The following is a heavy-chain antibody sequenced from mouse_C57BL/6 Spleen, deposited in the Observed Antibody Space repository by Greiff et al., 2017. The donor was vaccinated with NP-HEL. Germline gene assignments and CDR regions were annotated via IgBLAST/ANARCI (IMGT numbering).Heavy chain of an antibody. CDR3: APGYDYGGFAY. CDR1: GYTFTSYW. CDR2: IDPSDSYT. V-gene: IGHV1-50*01. J-gene: IGHJ3*01. Sequence: QVQLQQPGAELVKPGASVKLSCTASGYTFTSYWMQWVKQRPGQGLEWIGEIDPSDSYTNYNQTFKGKATLTVDTSSSTAYMQRSSRTSADSAVYYCAPGYDYGGFAYWGQGTLVTVSA. D-gene: IGHD2-4*01.